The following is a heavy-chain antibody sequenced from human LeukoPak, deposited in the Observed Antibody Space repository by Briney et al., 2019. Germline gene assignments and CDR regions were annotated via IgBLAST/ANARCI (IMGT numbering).Heavy chain of an antibody. CDR1: GYTFTGYY. J-gene: IGHJ4*02. D-gene: IGHD3-10*01. V-gene: IGHV1-2*02. Sequence: GASVKVSCKASGYTFTGYYMHWVRQAPGQGLEWMGWINPNSGDTKYAEKLQGRVTMTRDTSISTAYMELSRLRSDDTAVYYCARVGGSGRSNPYYFDYWGQGTLVTVSS. CDR2: INPNSGDT. CDR3: ARVGGSGRSNPYYFDY.